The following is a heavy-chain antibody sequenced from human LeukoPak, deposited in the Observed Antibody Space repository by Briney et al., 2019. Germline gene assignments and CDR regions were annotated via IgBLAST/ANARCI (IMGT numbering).Heavy chain of an antibody. V-gene: IGHV1-46*01. D-gene: IGHD3-10*01. J-gene: IGHJ5*02. CDR1: GYTFTNYY. Sequence: ASVKVSCKASGYTFTNYYMHWVRQAPGQGLEWMGVINPSGGTTSYAQKFQGRVTMTRDTSTSTVYMELSGLRSEDTAVYYCARAFGSGSYHNPDHWGQGTLVTVSS. CDR2: INPSGGTT. CDR3: ARAFGSGSYHNPDH.